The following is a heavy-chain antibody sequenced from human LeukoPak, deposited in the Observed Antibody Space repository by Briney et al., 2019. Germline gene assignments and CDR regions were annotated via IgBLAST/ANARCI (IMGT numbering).Heavy chain of an antibody. CDR2: IYYIGST. D-gene: IGHD6-19*01. V-gene: IGHV4-59*08. Sequence: SETLSLTCTDSGGSINSYYWSWIRQPPGKGLEWIGYIYYIGSTNYNPSLRGRATISVDTSNNQFYLKLSSVTAADTAVYYCARRGYSSGSNWFDPWGQGTLVTVSS. J-gene: IGHJ5*02. CDR3: ARRGYSSGSNWFDP. CDR1: GGSINSYY.